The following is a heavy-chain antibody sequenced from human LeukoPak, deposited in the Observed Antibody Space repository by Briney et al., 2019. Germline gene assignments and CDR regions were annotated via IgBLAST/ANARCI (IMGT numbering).Heavy chain of an antibody. CDR1: GYSSTTYW. Sequence: GESLKISCMGSGYSSTTYWIGGVRQMPGKGLEWMGIIYPGDSDTRYSPSFQGQVTISADKSISTAYLQCGSLKASDTAMYYCARSPYFGSGAHGDYWGQGTLVTVSS. D-gene: IGHD3-10*01. CDR2: IYPGDSDT. CDR3: ARSPYFGSGAHGDY. V-gene: IGHV5-51*01. J-gene: IGHJ4*02.